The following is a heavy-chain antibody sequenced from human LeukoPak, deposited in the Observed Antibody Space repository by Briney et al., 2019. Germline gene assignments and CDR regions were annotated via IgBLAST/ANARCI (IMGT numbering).Heavy chain of an antibody. D-gene: IGHD3-10*01. CDR3: GKDRGFGQFLWGNDY. Sequence: GGSLRLSCAASGFTFSSYGMHWVRQAPGKGLEWVAYIQYDGSNEQYAHSVKGRFRISRDSSKNILYPQMNSLRAEDTALYYCGKDRGFGQFLWGNDYWGQGTLVTVSS. J-gene: IGHJ4*02. CDR2: IQYDGSNE. V-gene: IGHV3-30*02. CDR1: GFTFSSYG.